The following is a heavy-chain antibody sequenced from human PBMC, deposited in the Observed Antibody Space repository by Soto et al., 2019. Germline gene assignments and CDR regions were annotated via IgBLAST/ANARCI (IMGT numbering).Heavy chain of an antibody. CDR2: IIAYYGTT. Sequence: ASVKVSCKASGGTFSSYAISWVRQAPGQGLEWMGGIIAYYGTTNYAQKLRGRVTMTTDTSTSTAYMELRSLRSDDTAVYYCARDPRFCSGGTCYSTVGFDYWGQGTLVTVSS. J-gene: IGHJ4*02. D-gene: IGHD2-15*01. CDR1: GGTFSSYA. CDR3: ARDPRFCSGGTCYSTVGFDY. V-gene: IGHV1-18*01.